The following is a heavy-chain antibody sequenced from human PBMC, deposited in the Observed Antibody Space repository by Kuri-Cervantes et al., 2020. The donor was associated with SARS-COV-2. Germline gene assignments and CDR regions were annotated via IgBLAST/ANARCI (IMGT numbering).Heavy chain of an antibody. CDR3: ARDLGPYQLLFFRAFDI. Sequence: GGSLRLSCAASGFTFSSYSVNWVRQAPGKGLEWVSSISSSSSYIYYADSVKGRFTISRDNAKNSLYLQMNSLRAEDTAVYYCARDLGPYQLLFFRAFDIWGQGTMVTVSS. V-gene: IGHV3-21*01. J-gene: IGHJ3*02. CDR1: GFTFSSYS. CDR2: ISSSSSYI. D-gene: IGHD2-2*01.